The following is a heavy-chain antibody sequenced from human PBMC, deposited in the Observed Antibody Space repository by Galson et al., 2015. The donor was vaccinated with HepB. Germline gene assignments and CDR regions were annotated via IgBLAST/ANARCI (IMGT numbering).Heavy chain of an antibody. CDR2: IYHSEST. D-gene: IGHD5/OR15-5a*01. CDR3: AKRVYGYWYFGL. Sequence: ETLSLTCAVYGGSFSGYYWWTWVRHPPGKGLEWIGEIYHSESTNYNPSLKSRVTISIDKSKNQFSLNLSSVTAADTAEYYCAKRVYGYWYFGLWGRGTLVTVSS. CDR1: GGSFSGYY. J-gene: IGHJ2*01. V-gene: IGHV4-4*02.